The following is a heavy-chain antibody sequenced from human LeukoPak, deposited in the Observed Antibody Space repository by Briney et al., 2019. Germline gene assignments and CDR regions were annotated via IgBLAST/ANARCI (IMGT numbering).Heavy chain of an antibody. CDR1: GFTASSSY. V-gene: IGHV3-66*02. Sequence: PGGSLRLSCAASGFTASSSYMTWVRQAPGKGLEWVSVIYSDGSTYYADSVKGRFTISRDNSKSTLYLQMNSLRVDDTAVYYCARVGIASAGLYYLAYWGQGTLVTVSS. J-gene: IGHJ4*02. CDR3: ARVGIASAGLYYLAY. D-gene: IGHD6-13*01. CDR2: IYSDGST.